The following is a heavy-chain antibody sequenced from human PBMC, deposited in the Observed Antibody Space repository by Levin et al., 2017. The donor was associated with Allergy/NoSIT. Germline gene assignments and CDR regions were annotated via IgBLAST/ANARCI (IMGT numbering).Heavy chain of an antibody. CDR1: GYTFTSYY. J-gene: IGHJ4*02. D-gene: IGHD3-22*01. V-gene: IGHV1-46*01. CDR2: INPSGGST. Sequence: GESLKISCKASGYTFTSYYIHWIRQAPGQGLEWMGIINPSGGSTSYAQKFQGRVTMTRDTSTSTVYMELSSLRSEDTAVYYCARVLFDSNAYSNPAFYDSWGQGALVTVSS. CDR3: ARVLFDSNAYSNPAFYDS.